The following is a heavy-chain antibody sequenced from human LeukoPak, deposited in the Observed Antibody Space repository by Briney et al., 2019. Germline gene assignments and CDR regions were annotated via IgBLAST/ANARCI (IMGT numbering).Heavy chain of an antibody. CDR1: GYSISSGYY. CDR3: ARDFLSVLEAFDI. Sequence: SETLSLTCTVSGYSISSGYYWGWIRQPPGKGLEWIGSIYHSGSTYYNPSLKSRVTISVDTSKNQFSLKLSSVTAADTAVYYCARDFLSVLEAFDIWGQGTMVTVSS. CDR2: IYHSGST. D-gene: IGHD3-3*02. V-gene: IGHV4-38-2*02. J-gene: IGHJ3*02.